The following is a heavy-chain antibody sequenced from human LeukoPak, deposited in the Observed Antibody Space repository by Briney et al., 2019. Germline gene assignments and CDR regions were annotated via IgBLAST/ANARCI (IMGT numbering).Heavy chain of an antibody. CDR2: ISAIGDI. CDR1: GFTFNLYG. Sequence: GGSLRLSCAASGFTFNLYGMSWVRQAPGKGLEWVSVISAIGDIYYADSVKGRFTISRDNSENMLYLQMNSLRAEDTAVYYCAKAMAGGYNYGPFDNWGLGALVTVSS. J-gene: IGHJ4*02. D-gene: IGHD5-18*01. CDR3: AKAMAGGYNYGPFDN. V-gene: IGHV3-23*01.